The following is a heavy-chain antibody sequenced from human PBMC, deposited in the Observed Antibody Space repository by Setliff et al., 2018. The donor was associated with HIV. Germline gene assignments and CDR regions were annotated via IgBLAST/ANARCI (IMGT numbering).Heavy chain of an antibody. CDR2: IYYSGST. D-gene: IGHD3-10*01. CDR1: GGSISSGGYY. Sequence: SETLSLTCTVSGGSISSGGYYWSWILQHPGKGLEWIGYIYYSGSTYYNPSLKSRVTMSVDTSKNQFSLKLSSVTAADTAVYYCARARGLLPYYYLDVWGKGTTVTVSS. V-gene: IGHV4-31*03. J-gene: IGHJ6*03. CDR3: ARARGLLPYYYLDV.